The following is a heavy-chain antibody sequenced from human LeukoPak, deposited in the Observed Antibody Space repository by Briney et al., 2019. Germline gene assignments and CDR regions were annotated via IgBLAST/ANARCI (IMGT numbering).Heavy chain of an antibody. Sequence: GGSLTLSCAASGFTVSSNYMSWVRQAPGKGLEWVSVIYSGGSTYYAASVKGRFTISRDNSKNTLYLQMNSLRAEATAVYYCARGGYSYGYDYWGQGTLVTVSS. CDR1: GFTVSSNY. CDR3: ARGGYSYGYDY. V-gene: IGHV3-53*01. D-gene: IGHD5-18*01. CDR2: IYSGGST. J-gene: IGHJ4*02.